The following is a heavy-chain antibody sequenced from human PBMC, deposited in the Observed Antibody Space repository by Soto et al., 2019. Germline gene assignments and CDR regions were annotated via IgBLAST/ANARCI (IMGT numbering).Heavy chain of an antibody. CDR3: AIGYTTGWYTSFDF. J-gene: IGHJ4*02. V-gene: IGHV1-69*06. CDR2: IIPVSATT. Sequence: QVQLVQSGAEVQKPGSSVKVSCEASGGTFSSYAFNWVRQAPGQGLQWMGGIIPVSATTNYAQKFQGRVTITADKFPSTAYMELSSLRSEDTAVYFCAIGYTTGWYTSFDFWGQGTLVTVSS. D-gene: IGHD6-19*01. CDR1: GGTFSSYA.